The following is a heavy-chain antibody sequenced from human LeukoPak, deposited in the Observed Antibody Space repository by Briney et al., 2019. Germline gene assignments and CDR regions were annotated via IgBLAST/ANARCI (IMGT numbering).Heavy chain of an antibody. Sequence: PSETLSLTCTISGGSISSYYWSWIRQAPGKGLEWVASISSRSNYKYYADSLKGRVTVSRDNARNSLFLQMTSLRAEDTAVYYCARDYLGFGESGFDYWGQGTQVIVSS. J-gene: IGHJ4*02. V-gene: IGHV3-21*01. D-gene: IGHD3-10*01. CDR3: ARDYLGFGESGFDY. CDR1: GGSISSYY. CDR2: ISSRSNYK.